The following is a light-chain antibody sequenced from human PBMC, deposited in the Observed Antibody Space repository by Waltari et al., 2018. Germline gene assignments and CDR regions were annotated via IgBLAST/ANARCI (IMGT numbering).Light chain of an antibody. CDR1: QSVSRT. J-gene: IGKJ1*01. Sequence: EIVLTQSPRTLSLSPGERVTLSCRASQSVSRTLAWYQQKPGQAPRLLIYGASNRATGIPDRFSGSGSGTDFSLTISRLEPEDFAVYYCQHYVRLPVTFGQGTKVEIK. CDR2: GAS. V-gene: IGKV3-20*01. CDR3: QHYVRLPVT.